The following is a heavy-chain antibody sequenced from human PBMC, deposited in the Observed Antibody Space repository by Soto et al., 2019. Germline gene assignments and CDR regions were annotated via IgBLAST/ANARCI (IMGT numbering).Heavy chain of an antibody. D-gene: IGHD5-12*01. V-gene: IGHV4-59*08. CDR1: GGSISSYY. CDR3: GGGYDNFDY. CDR2: IYYSGST. Sequence: PSETLSLTCTVSGGSISSYYWSWIRQPPGKGLEWIGYIYYSGSTNYNPSLKSRVTISVDTSKNQFSLKLSSVTAADTAVYYCGGGYDNFDYWGQGTLVTVSS. J-gene: IGHJ4*02.